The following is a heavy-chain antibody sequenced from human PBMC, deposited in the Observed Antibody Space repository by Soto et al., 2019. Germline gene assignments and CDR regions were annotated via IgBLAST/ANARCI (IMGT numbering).Heavy chain of an antibody. CDR2: INPNSGGT. J-gene: IGHJ4*02. V-gene: IGHV1-2*02. CDR1: GYTFTGYY. D-gene: IGHD1-1*01. CDR3: ARDGTPYAREPVGDY. Sequence: ASVKVSCKASGYTFTGYYMHWVLQAPGQGLEWMGWINPNSGGTNYAQKFQGRVTMTRDTSISTAYMELSRLRSDDTAVYYCARDGTPYAREPVGDYWGQGTLVTVSS.